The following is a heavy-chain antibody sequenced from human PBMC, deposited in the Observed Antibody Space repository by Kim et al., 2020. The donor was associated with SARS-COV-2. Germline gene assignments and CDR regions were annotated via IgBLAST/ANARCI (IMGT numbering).Heavy chain of an antibody. CDR2: INWNGGST. D-gene: IGHD3-9*01. CDR3: ARGGAWGASARYYFYYMDV. Sequence: GGSLRLSCVASGFIFDDYGMSWVRQVPGKALEWVSGINWNGGSTGYGDPVKGRFTISRDNAKNSLFLQMNSLRADDTALYYCARGGAWGASARYYFYYMDVWGKGTPVTVSS. V-gene: IGHV3-20*04. J-gene: IGHJ6*03. CDR1: GFIFDDYG.